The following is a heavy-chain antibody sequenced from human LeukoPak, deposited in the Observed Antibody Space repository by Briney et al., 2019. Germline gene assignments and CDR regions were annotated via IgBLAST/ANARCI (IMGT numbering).Heavy chain of an antibody. D-gene: IGHD3-3*02. CDR2: ISYDGSNK. Sequence: GGSLRLPCAASGFTFSSYAMHWVRQAPGKGLEWVAVISYDGSNKYYADSVKGRFTISRDNAKNSLYLQTNSLRAEDTAVYYCARDRISYYYGMDVWGQGTTVTVSS. J-gene: IGHJ6*02. V-gene: IGHV3-30*07. CDR1: GFTFSSYA. CDR3: ARDRISYYYGMDV.